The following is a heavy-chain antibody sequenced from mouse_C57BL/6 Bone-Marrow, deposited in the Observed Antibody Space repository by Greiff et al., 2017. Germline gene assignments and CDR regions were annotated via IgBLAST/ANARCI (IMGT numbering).Heavy chain of an antibody. CDR3: ASGELLRFAY. J-gene: IGHJ3*01. CDR2: IDPSDSYT. D-gene: IGHD2-12*01. V-gene: IGHV1-59*01. Sequence: QVQLQQPGAELVRPGTSVKLSCKASGYTFTSYWMHWVKQRPGQGLEWIGVIDPSDSYTNYNQKFKGKATLTVDTSSSTAYMQLSSLTSADSAVYYCASGELLRFAYWGQGTLVTVSA. CDR1: GYTFTSYW.